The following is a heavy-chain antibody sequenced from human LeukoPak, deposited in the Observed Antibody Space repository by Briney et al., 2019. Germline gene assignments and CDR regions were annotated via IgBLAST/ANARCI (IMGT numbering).Heavy chain of an antibody. D-gene: IGHD6-25*01. V-gene: IGHV3-53*01. J-gene: IGHJ5*02. CDR1: GFTVRDNY. CDR2: LYSGGAA. CDR3: ARDQIAAGGWFDP. Sequence: GGSLRLSCAVSGFTVRDNYLNWVRQTPGKGLECVSVLYSGGAAYYADSVKGRFTISRDTSKNTLSLQMNSLRAEDTAVYYCARDQIAAGGWFDPWGQGTLVTVSS.